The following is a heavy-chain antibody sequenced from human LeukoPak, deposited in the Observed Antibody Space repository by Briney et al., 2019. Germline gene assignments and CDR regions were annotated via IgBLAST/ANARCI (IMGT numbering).Heavy chain of an antibody. V-gene: IGHV3-23*01. J-gene: IGHJ4*02. D-gene: IGHD4/OR15-4a*01. CDR2: ISDNGGGT. CDR3: AKESGALGAPLYDY. CDR1: GFIFRNYA. Sequence: GGSLRLFCVASGFIFRNYAMSWVREASGGGLVWVSGISDNGGGTYYADSVKGRFTISRDNSKNMLYLQMNSLRAEDTAVYYCAKESGALGAPLYDYWGQGFLVTGSS.